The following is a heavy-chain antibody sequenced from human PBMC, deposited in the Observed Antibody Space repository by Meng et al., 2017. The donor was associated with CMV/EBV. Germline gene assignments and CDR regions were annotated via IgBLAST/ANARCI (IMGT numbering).Heavy chain of an antibody. Sequence: GSLSLTCTVSGGSISSYYWSWIRQPPGKGLEWIGYIYYSGSTNYNPSLKSRVTISVDTSKNQFSLKLSSVTAADTAVYYCAGQNVAAAAGTVFDYWGQGTLVTVSS. CDR3: AGQNVAAAAGTVFDY. CDR1: GGSISSYY. D-gene: IGHD6-13*01. V-gene: IGHV4-59*01. J-gene: IGHJ4*02. CDR2: IYYSGST.